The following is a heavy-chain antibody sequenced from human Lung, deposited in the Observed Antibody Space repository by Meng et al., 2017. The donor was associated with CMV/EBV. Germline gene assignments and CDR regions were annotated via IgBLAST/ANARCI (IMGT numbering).Heavy chain of an antibody. CDR1: GYTFTGYY. CDR2: INPKSGAT. J-gene: IGHJ4*02. D-gene: IGHD3-10*01. V-gene: IGHV1-2*06. Sequence: QVQLVQSGAEVKKPGAPVKVSCKTSGYTFTGYYTHWVRQAPGQGLEWVGRINPKSGATDSAQKFQGRVTLTRDTSINTAYMELNRLTSDDTAVYYCARFGEVIDYWGQGTLVTVSS. CDR3: ARFGEVIDY.